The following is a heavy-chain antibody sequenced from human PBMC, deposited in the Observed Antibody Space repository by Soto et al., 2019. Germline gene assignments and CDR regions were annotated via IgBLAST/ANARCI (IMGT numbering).Heavy chain of an antibody. CDR3: ARGYNEKWLRP. CDR1: GFTFSSYS. V-gene: IGHV4-34*01. Sequence: PVGSLRLSCAASGFTFSSYSMNWVRQPPGKGLEWIGEINHSGSTNYNPSLKSRVTISVDTSKNQFSLKLSSVTAADTAVYYCARGYNEKWLRPWGQGTLVTVSS. CDR2: INHSGST. J-gene: IGHJ4*02. D-gene: IGHD5-12*01.